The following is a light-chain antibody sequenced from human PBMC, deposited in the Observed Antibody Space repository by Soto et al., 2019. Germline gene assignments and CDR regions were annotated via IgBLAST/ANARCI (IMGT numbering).Light chain of an antibody. CDR3: SSYTSDSSYV. CDR2: AVS. Sequence: HSGLTQPASVSGSPGQSRTISCTGTSSDVGLYDYVSWYQQHPGKAPQLMIYAVSNRPSGVSNRFSAYKSGNTASLFISGLQAEDEADYYCSSYTSDSSYVFGSGTTVTVL. CDR1: SSDVGLYDY. J-gene: IGLJ1*01. V-gene: IGLV2-14*01.